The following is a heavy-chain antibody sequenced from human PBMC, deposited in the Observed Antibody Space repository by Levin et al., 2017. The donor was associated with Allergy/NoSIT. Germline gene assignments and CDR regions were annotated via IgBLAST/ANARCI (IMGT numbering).Heavy chain of an antibody. D-gene: IGHD6-19*01. V-gene: IGHV3-9*01. CDR1: GFTFDDYA. CDR2: ISWNSGSI. CDR3: AKDTRMRQWLVGGYFDR. Sequence: GGSLRLSCAASGFTFDDYAMHWVRQAPGKGLEWVSGISWNSGSIGYADSVKGRFTISRDNAKNSLYLQMNSLRAEDTALYYCAKDTRMRQWLVGGYFDRWGRGTLVTVSS. J-gene: IGHJ2*01.